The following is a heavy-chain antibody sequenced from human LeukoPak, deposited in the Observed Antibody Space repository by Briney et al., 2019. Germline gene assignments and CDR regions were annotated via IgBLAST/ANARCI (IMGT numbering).Heavy chain of an antibody. D-gene: IGHD6-19*01. J-gene: IGHJ4*02. V-gene: IGHV3-48*02. CDR1: GFTFGSYS. CDR3: ARDNGGWYLHPFDY. CDR2: ISSGSSIM. Sequence: PGGSLRLSCVASGFTFGSYSMNWVRQAPGKGLEWVSYISSGSSIMYYADSVKGRFSISRDNAKNSLFLRMDSLRDDDTAVYYCARDNGGWYLHPFDYWGQGTLVTVSS.